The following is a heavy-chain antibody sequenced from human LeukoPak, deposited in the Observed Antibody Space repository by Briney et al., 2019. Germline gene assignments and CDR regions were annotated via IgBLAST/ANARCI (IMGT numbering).Heavy chain of an antibody. V-gene: IGHV4-59*01. CDR1: GGSISSYY. J-gene: IGHJ1*01. D-gene: IGHD6-19*01. CDR3: ARGGWYPKSFQH. CDR2: IYYSGST. Sequence: NTSEPLSLTCTVSGGSISSYYWNWIRQPPGKGLEWIGYIYYSGSTNYNPSLKSRVTISVDTSKNQFSLKLSSVTAADTAVYYCARGGWYPKSFQHWGQGALVTVSS.